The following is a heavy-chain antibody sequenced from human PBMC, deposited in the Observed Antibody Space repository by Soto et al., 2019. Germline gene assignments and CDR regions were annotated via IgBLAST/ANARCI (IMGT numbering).Heavy chain of an antibody. CDR1: GFTFSSYA. V-gene: IGHV3-23*01. J-gene: IGHJ4*02. CDR2: ISGSGGST. D-gene: IGHD3-22*01. CDR3: AKDGSYYYDSSPHEY. Sequence: GGSLRLSCAASGFTFSSYAMIWVRQAPGKGLEWVSAISGSGGSTYYADSVKGRFTISRDNSKNTLYLQMNRLRAEDTAVYYCAKDGSYYYDSSPHEYWGQGTLVTVSS.